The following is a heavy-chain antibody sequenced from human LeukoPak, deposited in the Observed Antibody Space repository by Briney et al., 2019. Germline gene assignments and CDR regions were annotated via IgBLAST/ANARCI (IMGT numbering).Heavy chain of an antibody. Sequence: PVKVSCKASGGTFSSYAISWVRQAPGQGLEWMGGIIPIFGTENYAQKFQGRVTITTDESTSTAYMELSSLRSEDTAVYYCARDSTSFNDAFDIWGQGTMVTVSS. CDR2: IIPIFGTE. CDR1: GGTFSSYA. V-gene: IGHV1-69*05. CDR3: ARDSTSFNDAFDI. J-gene: IGHJ3*02. D-gene: IGHD2-2*01.